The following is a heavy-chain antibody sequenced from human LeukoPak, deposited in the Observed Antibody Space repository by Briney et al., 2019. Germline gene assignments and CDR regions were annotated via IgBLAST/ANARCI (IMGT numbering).Heavy chain of an antibody. D-gene: IGHD6-13*01. CDR2: INHSGST. CDR1: GGSFSGYY. V-gene: IGHV4-34*01. CDR3: ARGSRSWKRYNWFDP. Sequence: SETLSLTCAVYGGSFSGYYWSWIRQPPGKGLEWIGEINHSGSTNYNPSLKSRVTISVDTSKNQFSLKLSSVTAADTAVYYCARGSRSWKRYNWFDPWGQGTLVTVS. J-gene: IGHJ5*02.